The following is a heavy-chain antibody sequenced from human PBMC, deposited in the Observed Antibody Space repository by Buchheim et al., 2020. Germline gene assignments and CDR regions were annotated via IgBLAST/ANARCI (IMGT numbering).Heavy chain of an antibody. CDR2: IYYSGST. CDR3: ARGCLWFGDPTPSVWFDP. Sequence: QVQLQESGPGLVKPSQTLSLTCTVSGGSISSGSYYWRWIRQHPGKGLEWIGYIYYSGSTYYNPSLKSRVTISVDTSKNQFSLKLSSVTAADTAVYYCARGCLWFGDPTPSVWFDPWGQGTL. CDR1: GGSISSGSYY. V-gene: IGHV4-31*03. D-gene: IGHD3-10*01. J-gene: IGHJ5*02.